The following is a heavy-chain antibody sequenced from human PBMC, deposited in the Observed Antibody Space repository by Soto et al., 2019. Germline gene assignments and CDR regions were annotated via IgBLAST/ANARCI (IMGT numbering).Heavy chain of an antibody. CDR2: ISGSGGST. V-gene: IGHV3-23*01. D-gene: IGHD1-26*01. CDR3: AKEAIGGDNYYYYGMDV. CDR1: GFTFSSYA. J-gene: IGHJ6*02. Sequence: GVLRLSCAASGFTFSSYAMSWVRQAPGKGLEWVSAISGSGGSTYYADSVKGRFTISRDNSKNTLYLQMNSLRAEDTAVYYCAKEAIGGDNYYYYGMDVWGQGTTVTVSS.